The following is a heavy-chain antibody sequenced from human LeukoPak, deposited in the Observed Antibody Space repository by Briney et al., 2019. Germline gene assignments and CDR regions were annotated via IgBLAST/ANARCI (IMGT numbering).Heavy chain of an antibody. J-gene: IGHJ4*02. CDR3: ARVQSSGGARD. CDR1: GFTLSSYW. V-gene: IGHV3-74*01. Sequence: GGSLRLSCAASGFTLSSYWMHWVRQAPGKGLVWVSRINSDGSSISYADSVKGRFTISRDNAKNSLYLQMNSLRAEDTAVYYCARVQSSGGARDWGQGTLVTVSS. CDR2: INSDGSSI. D-gene: IGHD1-26*01.